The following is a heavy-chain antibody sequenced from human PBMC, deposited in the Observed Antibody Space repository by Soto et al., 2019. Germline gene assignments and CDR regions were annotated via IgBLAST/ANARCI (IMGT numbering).Heavy chain of an antibody. V-gene: IGHV1-18*04. CDR2: IAPHSGRT. CDR1: GYAFTSYG. D-gene: IGHD3-10*01. Sequence: QVQLVQSGPEVKNPGASVRVSCVASGYAFTSYGVNWVRQAPGQGLEWMGWIAPHSGRTTYLPKFQGRVTMTADVSTNAVYIELRGLQSDDTGIYFCARAATGSYHSAYWGQGTVVTVSS. J-gene: IGHJ4*02. CDR3: ARAATGSYHSAY.